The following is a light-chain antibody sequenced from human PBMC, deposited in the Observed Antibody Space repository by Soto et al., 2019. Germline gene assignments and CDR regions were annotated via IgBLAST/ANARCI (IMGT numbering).Light chain of an antibody. V-gene: IGKV1-9*01. CDR2: GAS. CDR3: QHLVSYAT. Sequence: DIQLTQSPSFLSASVGDRVTITCRASQGISSYLGWYQQKPGIAPQLLIYGASTLQSGVPSRFSGSGSGTEFTLTSSSLQPEDFATYYGQHLVSYATVGQGTRLEIK. CDR1: QGISSY. J-gene: IGKJ5*01.